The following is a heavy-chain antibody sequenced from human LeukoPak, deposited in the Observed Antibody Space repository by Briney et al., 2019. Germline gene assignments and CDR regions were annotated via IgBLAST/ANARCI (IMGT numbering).Heavy chain of an antibody. D-gene: IGHD4-17*01. CDR1: GGSFSGYY. V-gene: IGHV4-34*01. J-gene: IGHJ4*02. CDR2: INHRGST. Sequence: SETLSLTCAVYGGSFSGYYWSWIRQPPGKGLEWIGEINHRGSTNYNPSLKSRVTISVDTSKNQFSLKLSSVTAADTTVYYCARGTMTTVTYYFDYWGQGTLVTVSS. CDR3: ARGTMTTVTYYFDY.